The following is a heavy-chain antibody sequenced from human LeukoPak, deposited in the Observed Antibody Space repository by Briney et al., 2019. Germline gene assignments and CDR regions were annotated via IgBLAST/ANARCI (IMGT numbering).Heavy chain of an antibody. CDR2: IYYSGST. J-gene: IGHJ6*03. Sequence: SETLSLTCTVSGGSISSSSYYWGWIRQPPGKGLEWIGSIYYSGSTYYNPSLKSRVTISVDTSKSQFSLKLSSVTAADTAVYYCARCTTGTPAYNYYYYYYMDVWGQGTTVTVSS. D-gene: IGHD1-1*01. V-gene: IGHV4-39*01. CDR1: GGSISSSSYY. CDR3: ARCTTGTPAYNYYYYYYMDV.